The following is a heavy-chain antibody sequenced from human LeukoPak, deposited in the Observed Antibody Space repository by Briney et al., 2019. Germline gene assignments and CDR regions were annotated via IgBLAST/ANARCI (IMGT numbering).Heavy chain of an antibody. CDR1: GFTFSTYW. Sequence: PGGSLRLSCAASGFTFSTYWMSWVRQAPGKRLEWVANIKQDESEKDYVDSVKGRFTISRDNAKNSLYLQMNSLRAEDTAVYYCARVPGSKAFDSWGQGTLVTVSS. CDR3: ARVPGSKAFDS. V-gene: IGHV3-7*05. J-gene: IGHJ4*02. D-gene: IGHD3-10*01. CDR2: IKQDESEK.